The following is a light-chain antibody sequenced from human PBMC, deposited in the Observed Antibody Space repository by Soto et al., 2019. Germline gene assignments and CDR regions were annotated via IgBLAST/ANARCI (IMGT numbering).Light chain of an antibody. J-gene: IGLJ2*01. V-gene: IGLV1-40*01. CDR2: GNT. CDR1: SSNIGAGYD. Sequence: QPVLTQPPSVSGAPGQRVTISCTGSSSNIGAGYDVHWYQQLRGTAPKLLIYGNTNRPSGVPDRFSGSKSGTSASLAITGLQAEDEAGYYCQSYVSSLSGLVFGGWTKLTVL. CDR3: QSYVSSLSGLV.